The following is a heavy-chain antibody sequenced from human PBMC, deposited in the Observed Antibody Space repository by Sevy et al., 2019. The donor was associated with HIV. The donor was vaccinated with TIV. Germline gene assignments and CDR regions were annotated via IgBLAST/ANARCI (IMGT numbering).Heavy chain of an antibody. Sequence: GGSLRLSCAASGLDFNNHWMSWVRQAPEKGLEWVANIKHDGSETYYVDSLEGRFTISRDNAKNSLSLQINDLRAEDTAMYYCARLPTGLQSFNYLLSTYFDSWCQGTLVTVSS. CDR1: GLDFNNHW. D-gene: IGHD3-9*01. V-gene: IGHV3-7*03. CDR3: ARLPTGLQSFNYLLSTYFDS. J-gene: IGHJ4*02. CDR2: IKHDGSET.